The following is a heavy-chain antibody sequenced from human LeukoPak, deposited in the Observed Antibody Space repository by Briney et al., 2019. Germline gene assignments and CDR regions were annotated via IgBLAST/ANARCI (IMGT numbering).Heavy chain of an antibody. D-gene: IGHD2-15*01. CDR1: GFTFSDYY. V-gene: IGHV3-11*04. CDR3: ARVQYCSGGSCYSNYYYYYMDV. J-gene: IGHJ6*03. Sequence: GGSLRLSCAASGFTFSDYYMSWIRQAPGKGLEWVSYISSSGSTIYYADSVKGRFTISRDNAKNSLYLQMNILRAEDTAVYYCARVQYCSGGSCYSNYYYYYMDVWGKGTTVTVSS. CDR2: ISSSGSTI.